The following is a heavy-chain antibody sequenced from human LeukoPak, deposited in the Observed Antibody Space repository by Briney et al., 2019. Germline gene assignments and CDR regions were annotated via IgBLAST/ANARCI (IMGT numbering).Heavy chain of an antibody. D-gene: IGHD2/OR15-2a*01. V-gene: IGHV3-23*01. CDR1: GFTFSSYA. J-gene: IGHJ4*02. Sequence: PGGSLRLSCAASGFTFSSYAMSWVRQAPGKGLEWVSSISGSGGSTYYAESVKGRFTITRDNSKTTMSLQMNSLRAEDTAVYYCAKDSPVPCNSREIDYWGQGTLVTVSS. CDR2: ISGSGGST. CDR3: AKDSPVPCNSREIDY.